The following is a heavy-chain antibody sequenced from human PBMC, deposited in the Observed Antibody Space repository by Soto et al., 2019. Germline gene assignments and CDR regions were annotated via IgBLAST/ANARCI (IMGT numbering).Heavy chain of an antibody. D-gene: IGHD4-4*01. CDR2: ISYDGSNK. V-gene: IGHV3-30*03. CDR1: GFTFNSYA. J-gene: IGHJ4*02. Sequence: PGGSLRLSCAASGFTFNSYALHWVRQAPGKGLEWVAVISYDGSNKYYADSVKGRFTISRDNSKNTLYLQMNSLRAEDTALYYCARETYRGFYFDYWGQGTLVTVSS. CDR3: ARETYRGFYFDY.